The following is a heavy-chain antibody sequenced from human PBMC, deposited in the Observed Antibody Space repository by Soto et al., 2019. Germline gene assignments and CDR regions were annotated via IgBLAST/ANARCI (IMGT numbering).Heavy chain of an antibody. CDR1: GGSISSANW. CDR3: ARLSFSYGVDV. V-gene: IGHV4-4*02. Sequence: LSLTCAVSGGSISSANWWTWVRQPPGKGLEWIGEIYHGGSTSYNPSLKSRVTPSLDKFKNHFSLNLTSVTAADTAVYYCARLSFSYGVDVWGQGTTVTVSS. CDR2: IYHGGST. J-gene: IGHJ6*02.